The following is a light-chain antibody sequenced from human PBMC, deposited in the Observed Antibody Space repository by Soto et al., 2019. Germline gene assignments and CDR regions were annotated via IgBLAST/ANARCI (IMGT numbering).Light chain of an antibody. Sequence: DIQMTQSPSTLSASVGDRVTITCRASQSINNWLAWYQQKPGKAPKLLIYKASSLESGVPSRFSGSGSGTEFTLTISSVQPDDFATYYCQYWDDYSWTFGQGTKVEIK. CDR1: QSINNW. J-gene: IGKJ1*01. V-gene: IGKV1-5*03. CDR3: QYWDDYSWT. CDR2: KAS.